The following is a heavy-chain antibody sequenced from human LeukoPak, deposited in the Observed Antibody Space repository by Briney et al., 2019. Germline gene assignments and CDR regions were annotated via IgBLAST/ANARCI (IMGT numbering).Heavy chain of an antibody. V-gene: IGHV4-59*08. CDR3: VRRDNTGWNYFDC. D-gene: IGHD6-19*01. Sequence: PSETLSLTCTVSGGSINSHYWSWIRQSPGKGLEWIGDIYYSGSTKYNPSLKSRVTISVDTPKNDLSLRLTSVLAADTAIYYCVRRDNTGWNYFDCWGQRILVTVCS. CDR1: GGSINSHY. J-gene: IGHJ4*02. CDR2: IYYSGST.